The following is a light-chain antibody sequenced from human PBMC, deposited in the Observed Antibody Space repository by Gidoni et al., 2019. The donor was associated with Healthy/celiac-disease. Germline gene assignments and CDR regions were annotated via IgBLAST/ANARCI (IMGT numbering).Light chain of an antibody. CDR1: PSISSY. J-gene: IGKJ2*01. V-gene: IGKV1-39*01. Sequence: DIQMTQSPSSLSASVGDRVTITCRASPSISSYLNWYQQKPGKAPKLLIYAASSLQSGVPSRFSGSGSGTDVTLTISSLQPEDCGTYYCQQSYSTPMYTFXQXTKLEIK. CDR2: AAS. CDR3: QQSYSTPMYT.